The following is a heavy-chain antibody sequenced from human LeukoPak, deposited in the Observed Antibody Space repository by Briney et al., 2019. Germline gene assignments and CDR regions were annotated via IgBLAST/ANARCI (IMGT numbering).Heavy chain of an antibody. CDR3: ARGADFWSGYYTAAPFDY. CDR1: GFTFSSYA. J-gene: IGHJ4*02. Sequence: GGSLRLSCAASGFTFSSYAMHWVRQAPGKGLEWVAVISYDGSNKYYADSVKGRFTISRDNSKNTLYLQMNSLRAEDTAVYYCARGADFWSGYYTAAPFDYWGQGTLVTVSS. V-gene: IGHV3-30-3*01. D-gene: IGHD3-3*01. CDR2: ISYDGSNK.